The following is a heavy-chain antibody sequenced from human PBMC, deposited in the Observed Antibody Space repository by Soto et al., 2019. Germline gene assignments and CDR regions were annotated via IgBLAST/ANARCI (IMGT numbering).Heavy chain of an antibody. CDR3: ARMDIVVVVAATPYYYYGMDV. Sequence: QVQLVQSGAEVKKPGSSVKVSCKASGGTFSSYAISWVRQAPGQGLEWMGGIIPIFGTANYAQKFQGRVTFAADESTSTAYMELSSLRSEDTAVYYCARMDIVVVVAATPYYYYGMDVWGQGTTVTVSS. CDR1: GGTFSSYA. V-gene: IGHV1-69*12. CDR2: IIPIFGTA. J-gene: IGHJ6*02. D-gene: IGHD2-15*01.